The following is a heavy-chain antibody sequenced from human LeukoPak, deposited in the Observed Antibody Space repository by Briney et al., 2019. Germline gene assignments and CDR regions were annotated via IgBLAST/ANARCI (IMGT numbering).Heavy chain of an antibody. CDR2: ISSDGYST. D-gene: IGHD3-10*01. Sequence: PGGSLRLSCAASGFTLSSYWMHWVRQAPGKGLVWVSRISSDGYSTSYGDSVKGRFTISRDNTKNTLYLQMNSERGDDTGVYYCARTYGSGSYILNYFDYWGQGTLVTVSS. CDR3: ARTYGSGSYILNYFDY. J-gene: IGHJ4*02. V-gene: IGHV3-74*01. CDR1: GFTLSSYW.